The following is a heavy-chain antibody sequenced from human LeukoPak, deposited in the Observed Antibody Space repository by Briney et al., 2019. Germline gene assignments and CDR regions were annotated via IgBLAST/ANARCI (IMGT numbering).Heavy chain of an antibody. D-gene: IGHD6-13*01. J-gene: IGHJ4*02. V-gene: IGHV1-69*13. CDR2: IIPIFGTA. CDR3: ARDVGIAAAGTRGYFDY. Sequence: SVKVSRKASGGTFSSYAISWVRQAPGQGLEWMGGIIPIFGTANYAQKFQGRVTITADESTSTAYMELSSLRSEDTAVYYCARDVGIAAAGTRGYFDYWGQGTLVTVSS. CDR1: GGTFSSYA.